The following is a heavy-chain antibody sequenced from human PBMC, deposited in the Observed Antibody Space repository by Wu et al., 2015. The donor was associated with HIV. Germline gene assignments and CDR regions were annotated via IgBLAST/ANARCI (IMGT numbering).Heavy chain of an antibody. CDR1: KYTFTDYH. J-gene: IGHJ5*02. D-gene: IGHD4-11*01. CDR2: INLNTGDT. CDR3: ARDFTLTTPGLRHNWFGP. V-gene: IGHV1-2*02. Sequence: QEQLVQSGAEVKKPGASVKVSCKASKYTFTDYHMHWVRQAPGQGLEWMGWINLNTGDTNYAQKFQGRVTMTRDTSITTAYMGLTRLRSDDTATYYCARDFTLTTPGLRHNWFGPWGQGTLVTVSS.